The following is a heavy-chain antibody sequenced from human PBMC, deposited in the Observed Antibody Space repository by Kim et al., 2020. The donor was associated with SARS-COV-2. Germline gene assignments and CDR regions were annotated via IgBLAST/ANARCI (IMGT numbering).Heavy chain of an antibody. J-gene: IGHJ5*02. D-gene: IGHD4-17*01. CDR3: ARVLRVWDYGDYWRGWSDNWFDP. V-gene: IGHV1-3*01. Sequence: ASVKVSCKASGYTFTSYAMHWVRQAPGQRLEWMGWINAGNGNTKYSQKFQGRVTITRDTSASTAYMELSSLRSEDTAVYYCARVLRVWDYGDYWRGWSDNWFDPWGQGTLVTVSS. CDR1: GYTFTSYA. CDR2: INAGNGNT.